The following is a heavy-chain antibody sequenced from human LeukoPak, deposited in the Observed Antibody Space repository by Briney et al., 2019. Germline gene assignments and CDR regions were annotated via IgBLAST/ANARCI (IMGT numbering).Heavy chain of an antibody. CDR3: ASHSSGWSD. CDR1: GFSFSSYG. J-gene: IGHJ4*02. Sequence: PGRSLRLSCAASGFSFSSYGMHWVRQAPGKGLEWVAVIWYDGTNKYYADSVKGRFTISRDNSKNTLYLQMNSLRAEDTAVYYCASHSSGWSDWGQGTLVTVSS. D-gene: IGHD6-19*01. V-gene: IGHV3-33*01. CDR2: IWYDGTNK.